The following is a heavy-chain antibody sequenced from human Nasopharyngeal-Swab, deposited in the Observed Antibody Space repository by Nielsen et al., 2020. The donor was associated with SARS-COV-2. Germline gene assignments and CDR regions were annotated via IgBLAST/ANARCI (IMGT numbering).Heavy chain of an antibody. V-gene: IGHV3-30*18. J-gene: IGHJ6*03. CDR1: GFTFSSYG. Sequence: GESLKISCAASGFTFSSYGMHWVRQAPGKGLEWVAVISYDGSNEYYADSVKGRFTISRDNSKNTLYLQMNSLRAEDTAVYYCAKVHVPAAISCYMDVWGKGTTVTVSS. CDR3: AKVHVPAAISCYMDV. CDR2: ISYDGSNE. D-gene: IGHD2-2*01.